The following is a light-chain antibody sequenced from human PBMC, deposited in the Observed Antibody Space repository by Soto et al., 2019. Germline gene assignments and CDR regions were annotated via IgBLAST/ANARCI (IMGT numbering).Light chain of an antibody. CDR3: QQYYSTPPT. CDR2: WAS. J-gene: IGKJ2*01. CDR1: QRVLYSSNYKNY. V-gene: IGKV4-1*01. Sequence: DIVMTQSPDSLAVSLGERATINCKSSQRVLYSSNYKNYLAWYQQRPGQPPKLLIYWASTRESGVPDRFSGSGSGTDFTLTITSLQAEDVAVYYCQQYYSTPPTFGQGTKLEIK.